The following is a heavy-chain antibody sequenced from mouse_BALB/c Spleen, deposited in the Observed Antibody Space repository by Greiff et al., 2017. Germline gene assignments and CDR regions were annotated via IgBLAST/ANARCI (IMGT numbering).Heavy chain of an antibody. V-gene: IGHV1-4*01. CDR2: INPSSGYT. Sequence: VQLQQSGAELARPGASVKMSCKASGYTFTSYTMHWVKQRPGQGLEWIGYINPSSGYTNYNQKFKDKATLTADKSSSTAYMQLSSLTSEDSAVYYCARPYYGYDGDYYAMDYWGQGTSVTVSS. J-gene: IGHJ4*01. CDR3: ARPYYGYDGDYYAMDY. D-gene: IGHD2-9*01. CDR1: GYTFTSYT.